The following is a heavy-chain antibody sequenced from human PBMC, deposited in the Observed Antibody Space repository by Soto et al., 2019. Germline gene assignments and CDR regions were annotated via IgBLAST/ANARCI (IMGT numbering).Heavy chain of an antibody. D-gene: IGHD6-13*01. V-gene: IGHV3-21*01. J-gene: IGHJ6*01. CDR3: ASGGDKLVLGLLLDHGMDV. CDR2: ISSSSSYI. Sequence: PGGSLRLSCAASGFTFSSYSMNWVRQAPGKGLEWVSSISSSSSYIYYADSVKGRFTISRDNAKNSLYLQMNSLRAEDTAVYYCASGGDKLVLGLLLDHGMDVWGQGTTVTVSS. CDR1: GFTFSSYS.